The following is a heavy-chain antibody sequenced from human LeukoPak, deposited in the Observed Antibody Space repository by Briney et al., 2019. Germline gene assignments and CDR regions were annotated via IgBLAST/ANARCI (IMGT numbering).Heavy chain of an antibody. D-gene: IGHD5-24*01. CDR3: ARGSRRDGYNTLFDY. J-gene: IGHJ4*02. Sequence: ASVKVSYKASGNTFTDYYIQWVRQAPGQGLEWMGWMNPNSGNTGYAQKFQGRVTMTRNTSINTAYMELSSLRSEDTAVYYCARGSRRDGYNTLFDYWGQGTLVTVSS. CDR1: GNTFTDYY. CDR2: MNPNSGNT. V-gene: IGHV1-8*02.